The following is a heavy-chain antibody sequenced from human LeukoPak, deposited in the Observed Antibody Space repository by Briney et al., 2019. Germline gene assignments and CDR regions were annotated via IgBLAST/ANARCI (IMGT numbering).Heavy chain of an antibody. CDR1: GGSISSYY. J-gene: IGHJ3*02. CDR3: ARRQLWPLGDAFDI. CDR2: IYYSGST. D-gene: IGHD5-18*01. Sequence: SDTLSLTCTVSGGSISSYYWSWIRQPPGKGLEWIGYIYYSGSTNYNPSLTSRVTISVATSKNQFSLKLSSVTAADTAVYYCARRQLWPLGDAFDIWGQGTMVTVSS. V-gene: IGHV4-59*08.